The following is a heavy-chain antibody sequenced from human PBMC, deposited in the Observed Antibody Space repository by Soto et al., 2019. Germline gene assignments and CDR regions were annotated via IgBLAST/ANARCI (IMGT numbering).Heavy chain of an antibody. D-gene: IGHD4-17*01. V-gene: IGHV3-30*03. J-gene: IGHJ1*01. CDR2: ISKDGSHS. CDR3: ARGADYADLGNAEYFHP. Sequence: QVQLVESGGGVVQPGRSLRLSCAASGFNFRTYGIHWVRQAPGKGLEWVALISKDGSHSYYAHSVKGRFTTSRDNSQNKAFLQVNSLRADDTDVYFGARGADYADLGNAEYFHPGGQGTLVTVSS. CDR1: GFNFRTYG.